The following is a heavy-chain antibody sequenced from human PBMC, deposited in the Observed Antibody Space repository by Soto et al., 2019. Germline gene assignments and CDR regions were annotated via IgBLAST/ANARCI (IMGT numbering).Heavy chain of an antibody. CDR3: ARPMGPPLLEFCLSF. CDR1: GYTFSDYG. V-gene: IGHV1-18*01. D-gene: IGHD3-16*01. CDR2: ITPYNGNT. J-gene: IGHJ4*02. Sequence: QVPLVQSGVEVKKPGASVRVSCKASGYTFSDYGITWVRQAPGQGLEWMGWITPYNGNTKYAQKFSGRVTVTTDTSTNTAYMELRRLTSADTAIYYCARPMGPPLLEFCLSFWGQGTLVTVS.